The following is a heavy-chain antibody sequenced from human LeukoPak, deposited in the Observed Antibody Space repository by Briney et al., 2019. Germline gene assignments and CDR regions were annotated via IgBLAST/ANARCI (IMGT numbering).Heavy chain of an antibody. D-gene: IGHD1-26*01. V-gene: IGHV4-59*01. Sequence: SETLSLTCTVSGGSISNYYWSWIRQPPGGGLEWVGYIYYSGSTHYNPSLESRVTISVDTSKNQVSLKLSSVAAADTAVYCCARATYSGFFDYWGQGTLVTVSS. CDR3: ARATYSGFFDY. CDR1: GGSISNYY. J-gene: IGHJ4*02. CDR2: IYYSGST.